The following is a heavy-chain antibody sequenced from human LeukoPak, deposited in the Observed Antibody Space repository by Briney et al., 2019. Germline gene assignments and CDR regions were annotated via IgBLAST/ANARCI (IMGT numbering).Heavy chain of an antibody. D-gene: IGHD6-19*01. CDR1: GGSISGYY. Sequence: PSETLSLTCTVSGGSISGYYWSWIRQPPGKGLEWIGYIHYSGSTNYNPSLKSRVAISADTSKNQFFLSLTPVTAADTAVYYCARPYGSGWYAAFHIWGQGTMVTVSS. J-gene: IGHJ3*02. CDR2: IHYSGST. CDR3: ARPYGSGWYAAFHI. V-gene: IGHV4-59*08.